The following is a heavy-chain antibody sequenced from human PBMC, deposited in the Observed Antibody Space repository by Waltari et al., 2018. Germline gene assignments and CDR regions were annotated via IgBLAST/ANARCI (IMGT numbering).Heavy chain of an antibody. V-gene: IGHV4-34*01. CDR2: INHSGST. CDR3: ARGREAAAGTGRFDY. Sequence: QVQLQQWGAGLLKPSETLSLTCAVYGGSFSGYYWSWIRQPPGKGLEWIGEINHSGSTNYNPSLKSRVTISVDTSKNQFSLKLSSVTAADTAVYYCARGREAAAGTGRFDYWGQGTLVTVSS. CDR1: GGSFSGYY. D-gene: IGHD6-13*01. J-gene: IGHJ4*02.